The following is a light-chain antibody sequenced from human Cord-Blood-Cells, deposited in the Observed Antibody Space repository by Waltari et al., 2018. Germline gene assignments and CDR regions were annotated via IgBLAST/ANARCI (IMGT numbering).Light chain of an antibody. Sequence: QSALTQPRSVSGSPGQSVTISCTGTSSDVGGYNYVSWYQQHPGKAPKLMIYDVSKRPSGVPDRFSCSKSGNTASLTISGIQAEDEADYYCCSYAGSYTLVFGGGTKLTVL. J-gene: IGLJ2*01. CDR2: DVS. CDR1: SSDVGGYNY. CDR3: CSYAGSYTLV. V-gene: IGLV2-11*01.